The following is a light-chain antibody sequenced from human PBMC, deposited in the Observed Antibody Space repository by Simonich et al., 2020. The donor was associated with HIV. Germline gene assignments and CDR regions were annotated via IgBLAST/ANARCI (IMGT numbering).Light chain of an antibody. Sequence: QSALTQPPSASGSPGQSVTISCTETSSDVGGYNYVSVYQQHPGKAPKLIIYDVSKRPPGVPDRFSGSKSGNTASLTSSGLQAEDEADYYCCSYAGSYTNWVFGGGTKLTVL. CDR1: SSDVGGYNY. V-gene: IGLV2-11*01. CDR2: DVS. J-gene: IGLJ3*02. CDR3: CSYAGSYTNWV.